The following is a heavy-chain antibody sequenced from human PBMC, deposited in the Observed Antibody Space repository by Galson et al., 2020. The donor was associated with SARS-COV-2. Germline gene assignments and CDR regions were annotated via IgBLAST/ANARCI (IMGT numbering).Heavy chain of an antibody. Sequence: ASETLSLTCTVSGGSISSGGYYWSWIRQHPGKGLEWIGYIYYSGSTYYNPSLKSRVTISVDTSKNRFSLKLSSVTAADTAVYYCARAPMTTYYYYYYGMDVWGQGTTVTVSS. CDR2: IYYSGST. CDR1: GGSISSGGYY. D-gene: IGHD4-17*01. J-gene: IGHJ6*02. CDR3: ARAPMTTYYYYYYGMDV. V-gene: IGHV4-31*03.